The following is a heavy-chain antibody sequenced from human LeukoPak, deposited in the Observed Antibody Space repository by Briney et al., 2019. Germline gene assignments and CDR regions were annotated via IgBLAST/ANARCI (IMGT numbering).Heavy chain of an antibody. CDR1: GGSFSGYY. CDR2: INHSGST. J-gene: IGHJ4*02. D-gene: IGHD3-10*01. CDR3: ARVFSGSGSYYKAAPFDY. V-gene: IGHV4-34*01. Sequence: SETLSLTCAVYGGSFSGYYWSWIRQPPGEGLEWIGEINHSGSTNYNPSLKSRVTISVDTSKNQFSLKLSSVTAADTAVYYCARVFSGSGSYYKAAPFDYWGQGTLITVSS.